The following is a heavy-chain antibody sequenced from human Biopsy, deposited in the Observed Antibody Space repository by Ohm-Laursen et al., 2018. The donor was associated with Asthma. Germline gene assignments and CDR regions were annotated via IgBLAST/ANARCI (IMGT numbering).Heavy chain of an antibody. CDR1: GYTFNSAG. V-gene: IGHV1-18*01. CDR3: ARAVDYSHYYGIDV. Sequence: GDSVKASCKTSGYTFNSAGITWVRQAPGQGLEWMGWISVYNGNTKVAQKLQDRVTMITDTSTSTAYMALRSLRSDDTAVYFCARAVDYSHYYGIDVWGQGTTVTVS. J-gene: IGHJ6*02. CDR2: ISVYNGNT. D-gene: IGHD3-10*01.